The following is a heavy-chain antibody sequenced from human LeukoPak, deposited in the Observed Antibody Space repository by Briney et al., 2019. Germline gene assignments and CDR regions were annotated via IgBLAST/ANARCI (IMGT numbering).Heavy chain of an antibody. Sequence: GGSLRLSCAASGFTFSSYAMSWVRQAPGKGLEWVSDISGTGGSTYYADSVKGRFTISRDNSKNTLYLQMNSLRAEDTAVYYCAKSRSSSWYYFDYWGQGTLVTVSS. D-gene: IGHD6-13*01. J-gene: IGHJ4*02. CDR1: GFTFSSYA. CDR2: ISGTGGST. V-gene: IGHV3-23*01. CDR3: AKSRSSSWYYFDY.